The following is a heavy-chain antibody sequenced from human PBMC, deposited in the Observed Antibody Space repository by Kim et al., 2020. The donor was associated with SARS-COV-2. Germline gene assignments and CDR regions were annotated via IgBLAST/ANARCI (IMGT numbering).Heavy chain of an antibody. Sequence: GRSLRLSCAASGFTFSRHGMHWVRQAPGKGPEWVAVIWYDGNNKYYADSVKGRFTISRDNSKNTLYLQMNSLRVEDTAVYYCARDVGEVTASDYFDYWGQGTPVTVSS. CDR1: GFTFSRHG. D-gene: IGHD2-21*02. CDR3: ARDVGEVTASDYFDY. J-gene: IGHJ4*02. CDR2: IWYDGNNK. V-gene: IGHV3-33*01.